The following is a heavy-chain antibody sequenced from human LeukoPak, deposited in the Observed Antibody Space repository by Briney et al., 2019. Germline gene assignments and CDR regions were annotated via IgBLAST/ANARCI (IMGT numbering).Heavy chain of an antibody. J-gene: IGHJ4*02. D-gene: IGHD4-23*01. CDR3: ARSGGMIRGFSFDY. CDR1: GFTFSNYA. V-gene: IGHV3-30*04. Sequence: PGGSLRLSCAASGFTFSNYAMHWVRQAPGKGLEWVAFISYDGTKKYYADSVKGRFTIPRDNAKNSLYLQMNSLRAEDTAVYYCARSGGMIRGFSFDYWGQGTLVTVSS. CDR2: ISYDGTKK.